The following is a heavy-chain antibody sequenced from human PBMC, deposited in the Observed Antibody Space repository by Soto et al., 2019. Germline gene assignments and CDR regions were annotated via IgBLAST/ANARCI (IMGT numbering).Heavy chain of an antibody. CDR2: IFHSGIT. CDR1: GDSFSNHY. D-gene: IGHD3-22*01. V-gene: IGHV4-59*11. CDR3: ARDRYFYDSRGYSRTLDS. Sequence: XETLSLTCTISGDSFSNHYWTWIRQSPGKGLEWIGYIFHSGITDYNPSVKSRVTISVDKSRNLFSLNLTSVTAADTAVYYCARDRYFYDSRGYSRTLDSWGQGTLVTVSS. J-gene: IGHJ5*01.